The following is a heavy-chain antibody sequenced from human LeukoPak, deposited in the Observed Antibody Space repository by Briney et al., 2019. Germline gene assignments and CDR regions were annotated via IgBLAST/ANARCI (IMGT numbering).Heavy chain of an antibody. V-gene: IGHV4-61*01. Sequence: SETLSLTCTVSGGSVSSGSYYWNWIRQPPGKGLEWIGEINHSGSTNYNPSLKSRVTISVDTSKNQFSLKLSSVTAADTAVYYCARGWMEIRAFDIWGQGTMVTVSS. CDR2: INHSGST. CDR3: ARGWMEIRAFDI. D-gene: IGHD2-2*03. CDR1: GGSVSSGSYY. J-gene: IGHJ3*02.